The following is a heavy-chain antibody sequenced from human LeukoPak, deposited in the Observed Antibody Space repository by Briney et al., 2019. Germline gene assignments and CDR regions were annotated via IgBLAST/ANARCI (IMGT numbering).Heavy chain of an antibody. CDR2: ISWNSGSI. J-gene: IGHJ4*02. Sequence: GGSLRLSCAASGFTFDDYAMHWVRQAPGKGLEWVSGISWNSGSIGYADSVKGRFTISRDNAKNSLYLQMNSLRAEDTALYYCAKGPHYYDSSGYPYYLDYWGQGTLVTVSS. V-gene: IGHV3-9*01. D-gene: IGHD3-22*01. CDR3: AKGPHYYDSSGYPYYLDY. CDR1: GFTFDDYA.